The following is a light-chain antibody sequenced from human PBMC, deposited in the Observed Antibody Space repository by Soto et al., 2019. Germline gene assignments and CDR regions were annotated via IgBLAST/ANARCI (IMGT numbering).Light chain of an antibody. Sequence: DIQMTQSPSSLSASVVDRVTITCRASQGISSFLNWYQHKPVKAPKLLIFAASSLQSGVPSRFSGSRSGPDFTLTISSLQPEDFATYYCQQSYSSPPTFCQGTKVDIK. CDR3: QQSYSSPPT. CDR1: QGISSF. J-gene: IGKJ1*01. V-gene: IGKV1-39*01. CDR2: AAS.